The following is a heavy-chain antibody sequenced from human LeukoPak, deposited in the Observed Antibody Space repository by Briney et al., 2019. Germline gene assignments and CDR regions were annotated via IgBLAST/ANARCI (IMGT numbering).Heavy chain of an antibody. J-gene: IGHJ5*02. CDR2: IYTSGST. CDR1: GGSISSYY. V-gene: IGHV4-4*07. CDR3: ARRPKGSKVRAGFDP. D-gene: IGHD3-10*01. Sequence: SETLSLTCTVSGGSISSYYWSWTRQPAGKGLEWIGRIYTSGSTNYNPSLKSRVTMSVDTSKNQFSLKLSSVTAADTAVYYCARRPKGSKVRAGFDPWGQGTLVTVSS.